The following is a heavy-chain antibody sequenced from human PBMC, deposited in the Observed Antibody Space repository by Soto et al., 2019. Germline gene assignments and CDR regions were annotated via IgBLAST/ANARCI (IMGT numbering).Heavy chain of an antibody. J-gene: IGHJ4*02. CDR3: ARAHSTGWNYFDY. CDR2: IGFAGNNK. D-gene: IGHD6-19*01. CDR1: GFPFDSYG. Sequence: SLRLSCVASGFPFDSYGIHWVRRAPGKGLEWVATIGFAGNNKYYADSVKGRFTISRDNSKNTLYLHINSLKVDDTAMYYCARAHSTGWNYFDYWGPGTLVTVSS. V-gene: IGHV3-33*01.